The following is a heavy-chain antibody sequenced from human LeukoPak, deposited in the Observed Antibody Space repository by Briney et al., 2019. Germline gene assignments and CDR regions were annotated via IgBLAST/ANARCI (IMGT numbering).Heavy chain of an antibody. J-gene: IGHJ4*02. CDR2: ISGST. V-gene: IGHV3-23*01. D-gene: IGHD6-19*01. CDR1: GFTFSSYA. CDR3: AKRGVQQWLVDWYFDY. Sequence: GGSLRLSCAASGFTFSSYAMSWVRQAPGKGLEWVSAISGSTYYADSAKGRFTISRDNSKNTLYLQMNSLRAEDTAVYYCAKRGVQQWLVDWYFDYWGQGTLVTVSS.